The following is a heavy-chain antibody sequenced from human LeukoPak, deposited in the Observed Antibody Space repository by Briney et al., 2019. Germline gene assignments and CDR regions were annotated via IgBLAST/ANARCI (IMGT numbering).Heavy chain of an antibody. CDR2: IYYSGST. CDR3: ARHGEGAGTTPLYWFDP. CDR1: GGSISSSSYY. J-gene: IGHJ5*02. D-gene: IGHD1-1*01. V-gene: IGHV4-39*01. Sequence: SETLSLTCTVSGGSISSSSYYWGWIRQPPGKGLEWIGSIYYSGSTYYNPSPKSRVTISVDTSKNQFSLKLSSVTAADTAVYYCARHGEGAGTTPLYWFDPWGQGTLVTVSS.